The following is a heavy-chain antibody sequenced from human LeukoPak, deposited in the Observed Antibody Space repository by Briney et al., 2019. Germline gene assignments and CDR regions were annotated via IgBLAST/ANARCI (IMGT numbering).Heavy chain of an antibody. CDR2: IQDDGAKT. V-gene: IGHV3-30*02. CDR3: ATQTITLVVVISPFDY. J-gene: IGHJ4*02. D-gene: IGHD3-22*01. Sequence: GGSLRLSCVASGFTFSNYGMHWVRQAPGKGLEWVALIQDDGAKTNYADSVRGRFTISRDNSRSTVYLQMNSLKPDDTAVYYCATQTITLVVVISPFDYWGQGALVTVSS. CDR1: GFTFSNYG.